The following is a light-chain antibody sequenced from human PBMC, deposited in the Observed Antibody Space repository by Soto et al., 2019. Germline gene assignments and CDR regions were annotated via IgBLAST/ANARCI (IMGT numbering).Light chain of an antibody. J-gene: IGKJ3*01. CDR2: GAS. Sequence: EIVMTQSPATLSVSPGERATLSCRASQSVSSNLAWYQQKPGQAPRLLIYGASTRATGIPARFSGSGSGTEFTLTISSLPSEDFAVSYCQQCNDWPFTFGPGTKVDIK. CDR3: QQCNDWPFT. V-gene: IGKV3-15*01. CDR1: QSVSSN.